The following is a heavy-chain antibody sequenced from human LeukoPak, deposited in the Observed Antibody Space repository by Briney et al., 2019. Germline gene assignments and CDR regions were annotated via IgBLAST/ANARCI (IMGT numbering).Heavy chain of an antibody. CDR1: GFTFSSYG. J-gene: IGHJ4*02. D-gene: IGHD5-18*01. CDR2: ISYEGSNK. CDR3: AKVGHTATVMGSYFDY. Sequence: GGSLRLSCAASGFTFSSYGMHWVRQAPGKGLEWVAVISYEGSNKYYADSVKGRFTISRENSKNTLYLQMNSLRAEDTAVYYCAKVGHTATVMGSYFDYWGQGTLLTVSS. V-gene: IGHV3-30*18.